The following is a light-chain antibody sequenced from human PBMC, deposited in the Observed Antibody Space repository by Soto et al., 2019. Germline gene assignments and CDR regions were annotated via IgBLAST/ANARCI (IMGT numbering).Light chain of an antibody. CDR1: SSDVGAYKY. Sequence: QSVLTQPPSASGSPGKSVTISCTGTSSDVGAYKYVSWYQQYPGKAPKLMIYEVTKRPSGVPDRFSGSKSGNTASLTVSGLQAVDEADYYCTSYVGNDIWVFGGGTKLTVL. J-gene: IGLJ3*02. CDR3: TSYVGNDIWV. V-gene: IGLV2-8*01. CDR2: EVT.